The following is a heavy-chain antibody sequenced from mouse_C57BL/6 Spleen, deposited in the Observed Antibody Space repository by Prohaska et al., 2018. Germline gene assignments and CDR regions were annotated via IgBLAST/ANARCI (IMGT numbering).Heavy chain of an antibody. CDR3: ARSYGSSDYWYFDV. Sequence: QVQLQQPGAELVRPGSSVKLSCKASGYTFTSYWMHWVKQRPIQGLEWIGNIDPSDSETHYNQKFKDKATLTVDKSSSTAYMQLSSLTSEDSAVYYCARSYGSSDYWYFDVWGTGTTVTVSS. CDR2: IDPSDSET. D-gene: IGHD1-1*01. CDR1: GYTFTSYW. V-gene: IGHV1-52*01. J-gene: IGHJ1*03.